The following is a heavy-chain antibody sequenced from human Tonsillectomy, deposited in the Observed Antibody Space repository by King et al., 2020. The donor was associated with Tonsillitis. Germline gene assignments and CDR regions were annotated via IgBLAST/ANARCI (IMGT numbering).Heavy chain of an antibody. V-gene: IGHV3-23*04. D-gene: IGHD5-12*01. CDR1: GFTFSSYA. Sequence: VQLVESGGGLVQPGGSLRLSCAASGFTFSSYAMSWVRQAPGKGLEWVSVISGSGGSTYYADSVKGRFTISRDNSKNTLYLQMNSLRAEDTAVYYCAKVTIGGYGGYGYFDLWGRGTLVPVSS. CDR2: ISGSGGST. CDR3: AKVTIGGYGGYGYFDL. J-gene: IGHJ2*01.